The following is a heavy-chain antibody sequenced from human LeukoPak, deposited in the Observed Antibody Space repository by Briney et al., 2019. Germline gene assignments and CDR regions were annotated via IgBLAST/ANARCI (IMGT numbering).Heavy chain of an antibody. CDR2: IKSKTDGGTT. Sequence: GGSLRLSCAASGFTFSNAWMSWVRQAPGKGRDGVGRIKSKTDGGTTDYAAPVKGRFTISRDDSKNTLYLQMNSLKTEDTAVYYCTTDSPQANPLYWGQGTLVTVSS. CDR3: TTDSPQANPLY. CDR1: GFTFSNAW. J-gene: IGHJ4*02. V-gene: IGHV3-15*01.